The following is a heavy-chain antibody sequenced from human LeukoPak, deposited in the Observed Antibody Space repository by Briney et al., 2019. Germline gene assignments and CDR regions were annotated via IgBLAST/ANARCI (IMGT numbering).Heavy chain of an antibody. V-gene: IGHV3-33*01. D-gene: IGHD3-3*01. CDR3: ARVVDYDFWSGYYGIDY. J-gene: IGHJ4*02. CDR1: GFTFSSYG. CDR2: IWYDGSNK. Sequence: GGSLRLSCAASGFTFSSYGMHWVRQAPGKGLEWVAVIWYDGSNKYYADSVKGRFTISRDNSKNTLYLQMNSLRAEDTAVYYCARVVDYDFWSGYYGIDYWGQGTLVIVFS.